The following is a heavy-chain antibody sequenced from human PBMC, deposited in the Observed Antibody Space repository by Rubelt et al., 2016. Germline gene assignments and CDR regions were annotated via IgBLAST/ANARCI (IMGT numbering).Heavy chain of an antibody. V-gene: IGHV3-64D*09. CDR3: VKEGEEQLWSLDGY. CDR2: ISSNGGST. Sequence: EVQLVESGGGLVQPGGSLRLSCSASGFTFSSYAMHWVRQAPGKGLEYVSAISSNGGSTYYADSVKGRFTISRDNSKNKLYLQMSSLRAEDTAVYYCVKEGEEQLWSLDGYWGQGTLVTVSS. J-gene: IGHJ4*02. CDR1: GFTFSSYA. D-gene: IGHD5-18*01.